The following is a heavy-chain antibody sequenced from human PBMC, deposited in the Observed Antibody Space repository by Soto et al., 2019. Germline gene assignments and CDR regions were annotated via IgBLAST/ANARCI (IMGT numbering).Heavy chain of an antibody. CDR1: GFTFSRYW. Sequence: GGSLRLSCAASGFTFSRYWMNWVRQAPGKGLEWVANIKQDGTEKNYVDSVKGRFTISRDNARNSLYLQMDSLRAEDTAVYFCARGDTPMITGIDSFDIWGQGTMVTVSS. CDR2: IKQDGTEK. D-gene: IGHD5-18*01. V-gene: IGHV3-7*01. J-gene: IGHJ3*02. CDR3: ARGDTPMITGIDSFDI.